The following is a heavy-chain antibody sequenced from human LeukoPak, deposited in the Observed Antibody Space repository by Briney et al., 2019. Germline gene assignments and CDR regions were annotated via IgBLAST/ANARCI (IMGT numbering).Heavy chain of an antibody. Sequence: GGSLRLSCAASGFTFSNFGINWVRQAPGKGLEWVSSISSSSSYISYADSVKGRFTISRDNAKNSLDLQMNSLRAEDTAVYYCAMDAAVKDSWGQGTLVTVSS. D-gene: IGHD4-17*01. CDR2: ISSSSSYI. V-gene: IGHV3-21*01. J-gene: IGHJ4*02. CDR1: GFTFSNFG. CDR3: AMDAAVKDS.